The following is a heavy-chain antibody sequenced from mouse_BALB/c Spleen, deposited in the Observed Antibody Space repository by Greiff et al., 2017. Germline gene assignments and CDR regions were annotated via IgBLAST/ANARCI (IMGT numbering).Heavy chain of an antibody. J-gene: IGHJ3*01. Sequence: EVQPVESGGGLVQPGGSLKLSCAASGFTFSSYTMSWVRQTPEKRLEWVAYISNGGGSTYYPDTVKGRFTISRDNAKNTLYLQMSSLKSEDTAMYYCARHYGNYEEGFAYWGQGTLVTVSA. V-gene: IGHV5-12-2*01. D-gene: IGHD2-1*01. CDR3: ARHYGNYEEGFAY. CDR1: GFTFSSYT. CDR2: ISNGGGST.